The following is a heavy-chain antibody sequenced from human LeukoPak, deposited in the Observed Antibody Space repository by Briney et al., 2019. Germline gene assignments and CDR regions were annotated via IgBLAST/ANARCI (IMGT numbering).Heavy chain of an antibody. D-gene: IGHD4-17*01. CDR1: GFTFSSYG. CDR3: ARVVDHDYGDYYLDY. V-gene: IGHV3-23*01. J-gene: IGHJ4*02. Sequence: GGSLRLSCAASGFTFSSYGMSWVRQAPGKGLEWVSAVSGSGGSTYYADSVKGRFTISRDNSKNTLYLQMNSLRAEDTAVYYCARVVDHDYGDYYLDYWGQGTLVTVSS. CDR2: VSGSGGST.